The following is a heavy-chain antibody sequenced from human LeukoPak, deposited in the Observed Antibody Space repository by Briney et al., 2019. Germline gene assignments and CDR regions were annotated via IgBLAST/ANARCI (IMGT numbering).Heavy chain of an antibody. D-gene: IGHD6-13*01. Sequence: ASVKVSCKASGYTFTSYGISWVRQAPGQGLEWMGWISAYNGNTNYAQKLQGRVTMTTDTSTATAYMELRSLRYDDTAVYYCARDKRGIVASGITPSEFWAQGTLVTVSS. CDR3: ARDKRGIVASGITPSEF. CDR1: GYTFTSYG. CDR2: ISAYNGNT. J-gene: IGHJ4*02. V-gene: IGHV1-18*01.